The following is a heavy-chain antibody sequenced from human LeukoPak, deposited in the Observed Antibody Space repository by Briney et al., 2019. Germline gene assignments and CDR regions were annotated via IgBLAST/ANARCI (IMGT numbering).Heavy chain of an antibody. J-gene: IGHJ4*02. CDR2: ISFDGSRK. Sequence: LSLTCTASGGSISSTSYYWGWVRQPPGRGLEWVAAISFDGSRKYYADSLQGRFTISRDNFKSTVYLQMNSLRVEDTAVYYCAEGGDYYWGQGTLVTVSS. V-gene: IGHV3-30*03. CDR3: AEGGDYY. D-gene: IGHD2-21*02. CDR1: GGSISST.